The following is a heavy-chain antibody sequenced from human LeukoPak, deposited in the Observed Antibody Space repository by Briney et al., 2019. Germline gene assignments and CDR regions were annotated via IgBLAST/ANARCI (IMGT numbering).Heavy chain of an antibody. CDR1: GGTFSSYA. D-gene: IGHD2-15*01. CDR3: ARESRYCIGDSCYPNAFDV. J-gene: IGHJ3*01. Sequence: ASVKVSCKASGGTFSSYAINWVLQAPGQGLEWLGRIIPIFATTNYAQKFQARVTITTDESTNTAYMELSSLRSEDTAMYYCARESRYCIGDSCYPNAFDVWGQGTMVTISS. CDR2: IIPIFATT. V-gene: IGHV1-69*05.